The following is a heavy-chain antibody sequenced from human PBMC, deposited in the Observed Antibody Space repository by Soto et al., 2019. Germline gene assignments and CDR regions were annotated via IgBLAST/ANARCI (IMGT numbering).Heavy chain of an antibody. Sequence: XSVKVSCKASGYTFTGYYMHWVRQAPGQGLEWMGWINPNSGGTNYAQKFQGWVTMTRDTSISTAYMELSRLRSDDTAVYYCARDYSGDTAMADYGMDVWGQGTTVTVSS. J-gene: IGHJ6*02. D-gene: IGHD5-18*01. CDR3: ARDYSGDTAMADYGMDV. V-gene: IGHV1-2*04. CDR1: GYTFTGYY. CDR2: INPNSGGT.